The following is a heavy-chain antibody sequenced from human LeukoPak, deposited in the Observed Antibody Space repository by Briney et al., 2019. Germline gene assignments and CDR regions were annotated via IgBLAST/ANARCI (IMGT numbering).Heavy chain of an antibody. Sequence: GGSLRLSCAASGFTFSASDMNWVRQTPGKGLEWVSSISSSSSYIYYADSVKGRFTISRDNSKNTLYLQMNSLRAEDTAVYYCAKDRSSGWYGGFDYWGQGTLVTVSS. CDR1: GFTFSASD. V-gene: IGHV3-21*01. J-gene: IGHJ4*02. D-gene: IGHD6-19*01. CDR3: AKDRSSGWYGGFDY. CDR2: ISSSSSYI.